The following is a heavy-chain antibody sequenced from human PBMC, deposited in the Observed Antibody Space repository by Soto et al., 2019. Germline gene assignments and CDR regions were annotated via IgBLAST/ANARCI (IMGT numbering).Heavy chain of an antibody. D-gene: IGHD1-7*01. V-gene: IGHV4-30-2*01. J-gene: IGHJ6*02. CDR3: ARGGYSAGTRAYYYYGMDV. Sequence: PSETLSLTCAVSGGSISSGGYSWSWIRQPPGKGLEWIGYIYHSGSTYYNPSLKSRVTISVDRSKNQFSLKLSSVTAADTAVYYCARGGYSAGTRAYYYYGMDVWGQGTTVTVPS. CDR1: GGSISSGGYS. CDR2: IYHSGST.